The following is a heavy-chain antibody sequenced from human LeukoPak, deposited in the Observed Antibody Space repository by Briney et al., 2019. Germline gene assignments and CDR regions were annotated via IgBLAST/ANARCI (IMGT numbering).Heavy chain of an antibody. Sequence: GGSLRLSCAASGFTFSRYWMSWVRQAPGKGLEWVANIKQDGSEKCYVDSVKDRFTISRDNAKNSLYLQMNNLRAEDTAVYYCARDRENNNFWSGYSGWGQGTLVTVSS. CDR2: IKQDGSEK. J-gene: IGHJ4*02. CDR3: ARDRENNNFWSGYSG. V-gene: IGHV3-7*01. CDR1: GFTFSRYW. D-gene: IGHD3-3*01.